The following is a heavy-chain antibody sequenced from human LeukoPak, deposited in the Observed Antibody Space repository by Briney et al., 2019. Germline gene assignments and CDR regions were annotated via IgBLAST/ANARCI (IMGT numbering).Heavy chain of an antibody. V-gene: IGHV4-59*01. D-gene: IGHD3-10*01. CDR2: TYYSGTT. CDR3: ASETGVYFDY. CDR1: GGSISSYY. Sequence: KPSETLSLTCTVSGGSISSYYWSWIRQPPGKGLEWIGYTYYSGTTNYNPSLKSRVTISVDTSKSQFTLKLSSVTAADTAVYYCASETGVYFDYWGQGTLVTVSS. J-gene: IGHJ4*02.